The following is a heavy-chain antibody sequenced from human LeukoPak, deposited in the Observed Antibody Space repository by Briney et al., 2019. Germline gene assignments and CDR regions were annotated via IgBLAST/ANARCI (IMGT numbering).Heavy chain of an antibody. CDR2: INPNSGGT. Sequence: EASVKVSCKASGYTFTGYYMHWVRQAPGQGLEWMGWINPNSGGTNYAQKFQGRVTMTRDTSISTAYMELSRLRSDDTAVYYRARAPRYCSGGSCGRPYYYYMDVWGKGTTVTVSS. CDR1: GYTFTGYY. D-gene: IGHD2-15*01. V-gene: IGHV1-2*02. J-gene: IGHJ6*03. CDR3: ARAPRYCSGGSCGRPYYYYMDV.